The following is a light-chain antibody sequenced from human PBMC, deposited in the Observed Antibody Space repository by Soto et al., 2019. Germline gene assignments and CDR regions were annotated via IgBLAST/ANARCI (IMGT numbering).Light chain of an antibody. CDR3: CSFAGSYTFNVM. CDR2: AGT. Sequence: QSALTQPASVSGSPGQSITLSCTGPSSDVGSFNLVSWYQQHPDKAPKLIIYAGTKRPSGVSSRFSGSKSGNTASLTISGLQAEDEADYYCCSFAGSYTFNVMFGGGTKLTVL. V-gene: IGLV2-23*03. J-gene: IGLJ3*02. CDR1: SSDVGSFNL.